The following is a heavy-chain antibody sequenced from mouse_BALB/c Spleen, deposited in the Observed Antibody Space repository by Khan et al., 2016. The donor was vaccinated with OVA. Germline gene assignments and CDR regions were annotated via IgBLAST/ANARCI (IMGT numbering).Heavy chain of an antibody. Sequence: VQLQQSGAELVKPGASVKLSCSASGFNIKDTYIHWMKQRPEQGLEWIGRIDPPNDDSKYGPKFQAKSTLTADTSSNTAYLQHSSLTSEDNAVYYCATLYCSPFACWGEGTLVSVAA. CDR3: ATLYCSPFAC. CDR2: IDPPNDDS. J-gene: IGHJ3*01. V-gene: IGHV14-3*02. D-gene: IGHD1-1*01. CDR1: GFNIKDTY.